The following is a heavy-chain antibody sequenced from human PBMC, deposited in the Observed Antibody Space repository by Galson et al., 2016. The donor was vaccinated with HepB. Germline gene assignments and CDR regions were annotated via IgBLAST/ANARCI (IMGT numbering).Heavy chain of an antibody. V-gene: IGHV6-1*01. J-gene: IGHJ5*02. Sequence: CAISGDSVSTNSGAWNWIRQSPSRGLEWLGRTYYRSKWLNAYALSVKRRITINPDTSKNQISLQLNPVAPEDTAVYYCARAEANWDGGGDNWFDPWGQGTLVTVSS. D-gene: IGHD2-21*01. CDR3: ARAEANWDGGGDNWFDP. CDR2: TYYRSKWLN. CDR1: GDSVSTNSGA.